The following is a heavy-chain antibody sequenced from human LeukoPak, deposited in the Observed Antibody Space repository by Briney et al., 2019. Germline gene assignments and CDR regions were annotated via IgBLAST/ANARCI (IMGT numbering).Heavy chain of an antibody. CDR2: INPNSGGT. CDR1: GYTFTGYY. Sequence: ASVKVSCKASGYTFTGYYMHWVRQAPGQGLEWMGWINPNSGGTNYAQKFQGRVTMTRDTSISTAYMELSRLRSDDAAVYYCARGGSYYDFWSGYSDDAFDIWGQGTMVTVSS. CDR3: ARGGSYYDFWSGYSDDAFDI. J-gene: IGHJ3*02. D-gene: IGHD3-3*01. V-gene: IGHV1-2*02.